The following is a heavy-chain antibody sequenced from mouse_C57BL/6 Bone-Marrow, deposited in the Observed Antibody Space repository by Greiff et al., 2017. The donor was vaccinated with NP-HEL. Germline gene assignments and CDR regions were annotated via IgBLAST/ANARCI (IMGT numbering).Heavy chain of an antibody. CDR1: GFNIKDDY. D-gene: IGHD1-1*01. Sequence: EVKLMESGAELVRPGASVKLSCTASGFNIKDDYMHWVKQRPEQGLEWIGWIDPENGDTEYASKFQGKATITADTSSNTAYLQLSSLTSEDTAVYYCTTQGYYGSSGGYWYFDVWGTGTTVTVSS. CDR3: TTQGYYGSSGGYWYFDV. J-gene: IGHJ1*03. V-gene: IGHV14-4*01. CDR2: IDPENGDT.